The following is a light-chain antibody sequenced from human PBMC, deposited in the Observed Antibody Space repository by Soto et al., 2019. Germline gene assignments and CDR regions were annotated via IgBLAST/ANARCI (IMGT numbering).Light chain of an antibody. CDR1: QSVSSN. CDR3: QQYGSSGT. V-gene: IGKV3-20*01. Sequence: EKGMTQSPGTLSLSPGERATLYCWASQSVSSNLAWYQQKPGQAPRLLIYGASNRATGIPDRFSGSGSGTDFTLTISRLEPEDFAVYYCQQYGSSGTFGQGTKVDIK. J-gene: IGKJ1*01. CDR2: GAS.